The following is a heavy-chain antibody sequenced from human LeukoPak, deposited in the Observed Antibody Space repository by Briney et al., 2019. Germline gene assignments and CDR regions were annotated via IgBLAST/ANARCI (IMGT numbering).Heavy chain of an antibody. Sequence: GGSLRLSCAASGFNFNVYDLHWVRQPPGRGLEWVTLIRNDGSNTYYVDSVKGRFTLSRDNAKNSLYLQMNSLGAEDTATYYCGRALWGQGILVTVSS. CDR2: IRNDGSNT. V-gene: IGHV3-30*02. CDR3: GRAL. CDR1: GFNFNVYD. J-gene: IGHJ4*02.